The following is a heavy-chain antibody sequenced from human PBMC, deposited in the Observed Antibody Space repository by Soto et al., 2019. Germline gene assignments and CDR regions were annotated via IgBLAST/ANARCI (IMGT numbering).Heavy chain of an antibody. Sequence: QVQLVQSGAEVQKPGSSVKVSCKASGGTFSSYAISWVRQAPGQGLEWMGGIIPIFGTANYAQKFQGRVTITADESTSTAYMELSSLRSEDTAVYYCARDIVGATYYYYYGMDVWGQGTTVTVSS. CDR2: IIPIFGTA. CDR1: GGTFSSYA. D-gene: IGHD1-26*01. J-gene: IGHJ6*02. CDR3: ARDIVGATYYYYYGMDV. V-gene: IGHV1-69*01.